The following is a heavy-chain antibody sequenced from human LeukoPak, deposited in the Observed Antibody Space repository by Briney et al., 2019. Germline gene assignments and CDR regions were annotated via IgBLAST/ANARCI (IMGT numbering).Heavy chain of an antibody. CDR3: ARQGTAMADY. J-gene: IGHJ4*02. D-gene: IGHD5-18*01. CDR1: GYTFTTYW. Sequence: GESLKISCKGSGYTFTTYWIGWVRQMPGKGLEWMGIIYPGDSDTRCSPSFQGQVTISADKSISTAYLQWSSLKASDTAIYYCARQGTAMADYWGQGTLVTVSS. V-gene: IGHV5-51*01. CDR2: IYPGDSDT.